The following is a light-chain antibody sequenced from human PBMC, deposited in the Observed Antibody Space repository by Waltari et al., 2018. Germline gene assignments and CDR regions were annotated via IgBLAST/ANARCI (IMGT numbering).Light chain of an antibody. J-gene: IGKJ1*01. CDR1: QDISSY. CDR3: QQLHSYPRT. CDR2: AAS. V-gene: IGKV1-9*01. Sequence: DIQLTQSPSFLSASVGDRVTITCRASQDISSYLAWYQQKPGKAPKLLIYAASSLQSGVPPRFSGSGAGSEFSLTLSSLQPEDSATYYCQQLHSYPRTFGQGTRVEIK.